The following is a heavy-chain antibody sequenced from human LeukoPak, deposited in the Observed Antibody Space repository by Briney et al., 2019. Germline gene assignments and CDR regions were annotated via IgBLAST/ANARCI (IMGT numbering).Heavy chain of an antibody. V-gene: IGHV1-3*01. CDR2: INAGNGDT. J-gene: IGHJ4*02. CDR3: ARDDCGDTCYPGGY. CDR1: GYTFTKYV. D-gene: IGHD2-21*01. Sequence: ASVKVSCKASGYTFTKYVVHWVRQAPGQRPEWMGWINAGNGDTKYSQNFQDRVTIARDTSANTAYMELSSLTSEDTALYYCARDDCGDTCYPGGYWGQGTLVTVSS.